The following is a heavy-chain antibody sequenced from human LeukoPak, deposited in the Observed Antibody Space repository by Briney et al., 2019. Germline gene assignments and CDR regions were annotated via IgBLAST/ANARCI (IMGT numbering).Heavy chain of an antibody. J-gene: IGHJ5*02. CDR3: ARKTALSGDFDWFDP. Sequence: SETLSLTCSVSGGSLSRYYWSWIRQPPGKGLEWIGYISDTGSTNYNPSLKSRVTISIDTSKNQFSLKLTSVTAADTAVYYCARKTALSGDFDWFDPWGQGTLVTVSS. V-gene: IGHV4-59*01. D-gene: IGHD2-21*02. CDR1: GGSLSRYY. CDR2: ISDTGST.